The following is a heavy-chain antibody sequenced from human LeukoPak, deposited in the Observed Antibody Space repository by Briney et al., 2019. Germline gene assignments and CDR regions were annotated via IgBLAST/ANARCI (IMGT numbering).Heavy chain of an antibody. CDR2: ISSSSSYI. CDR1: GFTFSSYS. J-gene: IGHJ3*02. CDR3: AREATRYCSGGSCYPFDAFDI. Sequence: GGSLRLSCAASGFTFSSYSMNWVRQAPGKGLEWVSSISSSSSYIYYADSVKGRFTISRDNAKNSLYLQMNSLRAEDTAVYYCAREATRYCSGGSCYPFDAFDIWGQGTMVTVSS. D-gene: IGHD2-15*01. V-gene: IGHV3-21*01.